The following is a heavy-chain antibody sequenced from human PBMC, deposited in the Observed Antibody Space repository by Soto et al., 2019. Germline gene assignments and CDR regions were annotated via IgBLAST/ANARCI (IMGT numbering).Heavy chain of an antibody. Sequence: SETLSLTCAVSGGSISSSNWWSWVRQPPGKGLEWIGEIYHSGSTNYNPSLKSRVTISVDKFKNQSSLKLCSVTAADTAVYYCARSYMVRGVANWFDPWGQGTLVTVSS. D-gene: IGHD3-10*01. V-gene: IGHV4-4*02. J-gene: IGHJ5*02. CDR3: ARSYMVRGVANWFDP. CDR2: IYHSGST. CDR1: GGSISSSNW.